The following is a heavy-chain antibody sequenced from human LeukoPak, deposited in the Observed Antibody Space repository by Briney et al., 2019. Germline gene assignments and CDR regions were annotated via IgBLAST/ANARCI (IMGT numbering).Heavy chain of an antibody. J-gene: IGHJ6*03. CDR2: IYYSGST. D-gene: IGHD3-3*01. V-gene: IGHV4-61*01. CDR3: ARERSGEVRFLERVHCYYYMDV. Sequence: SETLSLTCTVSGGSISSSSYYWSWIRQPPGKGLEWIGYIYYSGSTNYNPSLKSRVTISVDTSKNQFSLKLSSVTAADTAVYYCARERSGEVRFLERVHCYYYMDVWGKGTTVTVSS. CDR1: GGSISSSSYY.